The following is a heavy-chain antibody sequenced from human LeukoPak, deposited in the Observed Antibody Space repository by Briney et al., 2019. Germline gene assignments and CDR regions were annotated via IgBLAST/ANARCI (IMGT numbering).Heavy chain of an antibody. CDR3: ARVVLLWFGEGSSYFDY. J-gene: IGHJ4*02. CDR1: GGSISSSSYY. D-gene: IGHD3-10*01. V-gene: IGHV4-39*07. CDR2: IYYSGST. Sequence: PSETLSLTCTVSGGSISSSSYYWGWIRQPPGKGLEWIGSIYYSGSTYYNPSLKSRVTISVDTSKNQFSLKLSSVTAADTAVYYCARVVLLWFGEGSSYFDYWGQGTLVTVSS.